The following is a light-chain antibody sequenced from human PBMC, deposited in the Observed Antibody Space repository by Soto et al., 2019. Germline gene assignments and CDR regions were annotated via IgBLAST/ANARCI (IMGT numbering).Light chain of an antibody. CDR2: SHN. J-gene: IGLJ2*01. Sequence: QSVLTQPPSASGTPGQRVTISCPGSTSNIGSNTVNWYHHLPGTAPKLLIYSHNQRPSGVPDRFSGSRSGTSASLAISGLQSDDEADYYCAAWDDSLNGVVFGGGTKVTVL. V-gene: IGLV1-44*01. CDR3: AAWDDSLNGVV. CDR1: TSNIGSNT.